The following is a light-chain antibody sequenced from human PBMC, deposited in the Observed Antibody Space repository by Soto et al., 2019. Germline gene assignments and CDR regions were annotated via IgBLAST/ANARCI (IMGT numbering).Light chain of an antibody. J-gene: IGLJ3*02. CDR1: SSNIGNSY. CDR3: GTWDSSLSAGV. V-gene: IGLV1-51*01. CDR2: DNN. Sequence: QSVLTQPPSVSAAPGQKVTISCSGSSSNIGNSYVSWYQQLPGAAPTLLIYDNNKRPSGIPDRFSGSKSGTSATLGITGFQTGDEADYYCGTWDSSLSAGVFGGGTKLTVL.